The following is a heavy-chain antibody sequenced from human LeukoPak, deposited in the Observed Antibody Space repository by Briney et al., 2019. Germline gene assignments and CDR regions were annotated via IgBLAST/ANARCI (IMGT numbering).Heavy chain of an antibody. J-gene: IGHJ5*02. Sequence: GGSLRLSCAASGFTFSSYSMNWVRQAPGKGLEWVSSISSSSGYIYYADSVKGRFTISRDNAKNSLYLQMNSLRAEDTAVYYCARIADYGDFSAFDPWGQGTLVTVSS. D-gene: IGHD4-17*01. CDR1: GFTFSSYS. V-gene: IGHV3-21*01. CDR2: ISSSSGYI. CDR3: ARIADYGDFSAFDP.